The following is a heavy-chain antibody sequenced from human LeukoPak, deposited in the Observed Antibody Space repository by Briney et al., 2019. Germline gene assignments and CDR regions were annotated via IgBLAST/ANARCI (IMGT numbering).Heavy chain of an antibody. D-gene: IGHD4-11*01. J-gene: IGHJ6*03. Sequence: GGSLRLSCAASGFTFSSYWMHWVRQAPGKGLEWVSGIGTSGGSTYYADSVTGRFTISRDNSKNTLYLQMNSLRADDTAIYYCAKVGTTITTYSYYYMDVWGNGTTVAVSS. CDR2: IGTSGGST. CDR1: GFTFSSYW. CDR3: AKVGTTITTYSYYYMDV. V-gene: IGHV3-23*01.